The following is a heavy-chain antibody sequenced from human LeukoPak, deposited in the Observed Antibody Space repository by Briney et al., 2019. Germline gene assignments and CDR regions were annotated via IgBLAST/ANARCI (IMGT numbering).Heavy chain of an antibody. CDR3: VRVGGNYAIN. J-gene: IGHJ4*02. CDR1: GYTFTSNY. V-gene: IGHV1-46*01. D-gene: IGHD3-16*01. CDR2: INPSGGS. Sequence: ASVKASCKASGYTFTSNYMLWVRQAPGQGLEWMGIINPSGGSQGRVTMTRDTSTSTVYMELSSLRSEDTAVYYCVRVGGNYAINWGQGSLVTVSS.